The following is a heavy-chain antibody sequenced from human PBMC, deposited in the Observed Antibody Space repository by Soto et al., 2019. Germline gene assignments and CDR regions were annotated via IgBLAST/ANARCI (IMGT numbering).Heavy chain of an antibody. CDR1: GFTFSSYS. J-gene: IGHJ4*02. V-gene: IGHV3-21*01. Sequence: GGSLRLSCAASGFTFSSYSMNWVRQAPGKGLEWVSSISSSSSYIYYADSVKGRFTISRDNAKNSLYLQMNSLRAEDTAVYYCARVTPYYDYIWGSYESPDYWGQGTLVTVSS. CDR2: ISSSSSYI. D-gene: IGHD3-16*01. CDR3: ARVTPYYDYIWGSYESPDY.